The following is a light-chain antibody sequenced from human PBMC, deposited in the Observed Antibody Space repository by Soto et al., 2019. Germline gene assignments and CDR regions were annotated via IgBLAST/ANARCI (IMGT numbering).Light chain of an antibody. Sequence: DIDITQSPSTLSASVGDRVSITCRASQSISSWLALYQQKPGKAPKLLIYDASSLESGGPSRFSGSGSGTEFTLTISSLQPDDFATYYCQQYNSYSPATFGQGTKVDI. CDR2: DAS. CDR1: QSISSW. CDR3: QQYNSYSPAT. V-gene: IGKV1-5*01. J-gene: IGKJ1*01.